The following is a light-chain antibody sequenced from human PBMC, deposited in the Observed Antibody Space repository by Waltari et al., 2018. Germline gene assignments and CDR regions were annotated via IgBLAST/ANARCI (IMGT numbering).Light chain of an antibody. CDR1: QSISSY. V-gene: IGKV1-39*01. Sequence: DIQMTQSPSSLSASVGDRVTITCRASQSISSYLNWYQQKPGQAPKLLIYAASSLQSGVPSRFSGSGSGTDFTLTIRSLQPEDFATYYCQQSYSTPITFGQGTRLEIK. J-gene: IGKJ5*01. CDR3: QQSYSTPIT. CDR2: AAS.